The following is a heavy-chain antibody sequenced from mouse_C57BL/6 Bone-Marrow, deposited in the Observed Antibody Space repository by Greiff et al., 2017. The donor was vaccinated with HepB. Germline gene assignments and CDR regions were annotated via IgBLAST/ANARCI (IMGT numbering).Heavy chain of an antibody. V-gene: IGHV1-84*01. Sequence: SGPELVKPGASVTISCKASVYTFTDYYINGVKQRPGQGLEWIGWIYPGSGTTKYNEKFKGKATLTVDTSSSTAYMQLSGLTSEDSAVYFCARENYYGSSYGNYYPIDYLSQVTSLTVSS. D-gene: IGHD1-1*01. CDR3: ARENYYGSSYGNYYPIDY. CDR1: VYTFTDYY. CDR2: IYPGSGTT. J-gene: IGHJ4*01.